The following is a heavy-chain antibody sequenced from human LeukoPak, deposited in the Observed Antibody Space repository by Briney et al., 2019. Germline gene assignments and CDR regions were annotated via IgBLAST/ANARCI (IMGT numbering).Heavy chain of an antibody. CDR3: ARSLTYDFWSGYQSPFWFDP. D-gene: IGHD3-3*01. Sequence: GGSLRPSCAASGFTVSSNYMSWVRQAPGKGLEWVSVIYSGGSTYYADSVKGRFTISRDNSKNTLYLQMNSLRAEDTAVYYCARSLTYDFWSGYQSPFWFDPWGQGTLVTVSS. V-gene: IGHV3-66*02. CDR1: GFTVSSNY. J-gene: IGHJ5*02. CDR2: IYSGGST.